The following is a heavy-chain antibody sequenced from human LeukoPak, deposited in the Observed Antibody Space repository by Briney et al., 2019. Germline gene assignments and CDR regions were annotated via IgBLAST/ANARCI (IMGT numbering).Heavy chain of an antibody. J-gene: IGHJ5*02. D-gene: IGHD4-17*01. CDR3: AGDYGDLLTGIRFDT. V-gene: IGHV4-30-4*01. CDR2: IYYSGST. Sequence: SETLSLTCTVSGGSISSGDYYWSWIRQPPGKGLERIGYIYYSGSTYYNPSLKSRVTISIQTSKNQFSLKLTSVTAADTAVYYCAGDYGDLLTGIRFDTWGQGTLVTVSS. CDR1: GGSISSGDYY.